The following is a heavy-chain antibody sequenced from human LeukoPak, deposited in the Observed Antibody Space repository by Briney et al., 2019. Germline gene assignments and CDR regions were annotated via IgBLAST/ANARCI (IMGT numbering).Heavy chain of an antibody. Sequence: GGSLRLSCAASGFTFSDYYMSWIRQAPGKGLEWVSAISGSGGSTYYADSVKGRFTISRDNSKNTLYLQMNSLRAEDTAVYYCAKSRRGTYYFDYWGQGTLVTVSS. CDR2: ISGSGGST. CDR3: AKSRRGTYYFDY. V-gene: IGHV3-23*01. D-gene: IGHD1-1*01. CDR1: GFTFSDYY. J-gene: IGHJ4*02.